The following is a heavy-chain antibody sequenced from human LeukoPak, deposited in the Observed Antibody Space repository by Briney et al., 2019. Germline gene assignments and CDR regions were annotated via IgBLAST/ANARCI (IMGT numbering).Heavy chain of an antibody. D-gene: IGHD3-9*01. J-gene: IGHJ4*02. Sequence: GGSLRLSCAASGFTFSSYAMSWVRQAPGKGLEWASAISGSGGSTYYADSVKGRFTISRDNSKNTLYLQMNSLRAEDTAVYYCAKRAYDILTGYSTEFDYWGQGTLVTVSS. CDR2: ISGSGGST. CDR3: AKRAYDILTGYSTEFDY. V-gene: IGHV3-23*01. CDR1: GFTFSSYA.